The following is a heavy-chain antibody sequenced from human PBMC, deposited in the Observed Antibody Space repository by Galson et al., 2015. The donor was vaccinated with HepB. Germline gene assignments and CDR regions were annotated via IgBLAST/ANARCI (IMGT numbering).Heavy chain of an antibody. CDR2: IRYDGNNK. D-gene: IGHD2-15*01. V-gene: IGHV3-30*02. Sequence: SLRLSCAASGFTFNTYGMHWVRQGPDKGLEWVAFIRYDGNNKYYADSMKGRISVSRDNSKNTLYLQIKSLRPEDTAVYYCVKDFRKFCSNGGCYSGTWFDPWGQGTQVTVSS. CDR1: GFTFNTYG. J-gene: IGHJ5*02. CDR3: VKDFRKFCSNGGCYSGTWFDP.